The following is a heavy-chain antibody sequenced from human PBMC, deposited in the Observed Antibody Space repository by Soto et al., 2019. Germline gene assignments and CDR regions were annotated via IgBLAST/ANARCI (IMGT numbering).Heavy chain of an antibody. Sequence: GGSLRLSCAAAGFTFSSHAMNWVRQAPGKGLEWVAVISFDGSNRYYADSQRGRLTISRDNSRNTLYLQMDNLRPDDTAIYYCARAHGPYYDSSYYGLARNYFDYWGQVTLVTVSS. D-gene: IGHD3-22*01. J-gene: IGHJ4*02. CDR1: GFTFSSHA. CDR2: ISFDGSNR. V-gene: IGHV3-30*03. CDR3: ARAHGPYYDSSYYGLARNYFDY.